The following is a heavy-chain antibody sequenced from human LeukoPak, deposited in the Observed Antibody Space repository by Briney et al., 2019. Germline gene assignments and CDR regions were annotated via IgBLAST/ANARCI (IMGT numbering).Heavy chain of an antibody. J-gene: IGHJ3*02. CDR2: INHSGST. D-gene: IGHD3-22*01. V-gene: IGHV4-34*01. Sequence: PSETLSLTCAVYGGSFSGYYWSWIRQPPGKGLEWIGEINHSGSTNYNPSLKGRVTISVDTSKNQFSLKLSSVTAADTAVYYCAIIYYESSGYYPGAFDIWGQGTMVTVSS. CDR1: GGSFSGYY. CDR3: AIIYYESSGYYPGAFDI.